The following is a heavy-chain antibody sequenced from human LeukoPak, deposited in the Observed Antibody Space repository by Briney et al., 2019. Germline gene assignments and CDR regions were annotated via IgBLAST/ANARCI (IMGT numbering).Heavy chain of an antibody. D-gene: IGHD4-17*01. CDR2: IGTAGDT. Sequence: PGGSLRLSCAASGFTFSSYDMHWVRQATGKGLEWVSAIGTAGDTYYPGSVKGRFTISRENAKNSLYPQMNSLRAGDTAVYYCARGNYGDYEALDYWGQGTLVTVSS. J-gene: IGHJ4*02. CDR3: ARGNYGDYEALDY. CDR1: GFTFSSYD. V-gene: IGHV3-13*01.